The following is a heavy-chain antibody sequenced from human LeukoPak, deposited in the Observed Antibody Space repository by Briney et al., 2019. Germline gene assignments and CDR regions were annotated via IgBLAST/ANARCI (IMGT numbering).Heavy chain of an antibody. CDR1: GGSFSGYY. Sequence: SETLSLTCAVYGGSFSGYYWSWIRQPPGKGLEWIGEINHSGSTNYNPSLKSRVTISVDTSKNQFSLKLSSVTAADTAVHYCARSKDILTGYCFDYWGQGTLVTVSS. V-gene: IGHV4-34*01. D-gene: IGHD3-9*01. CDR3: ARSKDILTGYCFDY. J-gene: IGHJ4*02. CDR2: INHSGST.